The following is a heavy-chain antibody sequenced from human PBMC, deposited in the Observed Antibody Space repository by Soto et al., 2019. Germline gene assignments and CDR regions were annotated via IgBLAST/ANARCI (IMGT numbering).Heavy chain of an antibody. CDR2: IYYTGAT. J-gene: IGHJ4*02. CDR3: ARGHPGYCSSTSCPSPYDY. Sequence: SETLSLTCTVSGDSVRNTNYYWSWIRQPPGKGLEWIGYIYYTGATNYNPSLKSRVTISLDTSKNQFSLQLNSVTTADTAVYSCARGHPGYCSSTSCPSPYDYWGQGTLVTVSS. D-gene: IGHD2-2*01. V-gene: IGHV4-61*01. CDR1: GDSVRNTNYY.